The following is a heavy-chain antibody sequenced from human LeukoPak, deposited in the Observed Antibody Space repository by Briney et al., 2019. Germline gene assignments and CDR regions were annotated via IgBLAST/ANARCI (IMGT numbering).Heavy chain of an antibody. D-gene: IGHD3-3*01. CDR1: GYTFTSYG. J-gene: IGHJ5*02. CDR3: ARGPLPWYDFWSGYYTNWFDP. CDR2: ISAYNGNT. V-gene: IGHV1-18*01. Sequence: ASVKVSCKASGYTFTSYGISWVRQAPGQGRDWKGWISAYNGNTNYAQKLQGRVTMTTDTSTSTAYMELRSLRSDDTAVYYCARGPLPWYDFWSGYYTNWFDPWGQGTLVTVSS.